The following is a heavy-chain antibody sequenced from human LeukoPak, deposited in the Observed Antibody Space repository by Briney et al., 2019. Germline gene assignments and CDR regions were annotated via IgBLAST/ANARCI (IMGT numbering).Heavy chain of an antibody. J-gene: IGHJ4*02. V-gene: IGHV3-15*01. Sequence: GGSLRLSCAASGFTFSNAWMGWVRQAPGKGLEWVGRVKGKTDGGTADYAAPVKGRFSISRDDSVNTLSLQMNSLQTEDTGLYYCAKYSSSSVFDYWGQGTLVTVSS. CDR1: GFTFSNAW. CDR3: AKYSSSSVFDY. CDR2: VKGKTDGGTA. D-gene: IGHD6-6*01.